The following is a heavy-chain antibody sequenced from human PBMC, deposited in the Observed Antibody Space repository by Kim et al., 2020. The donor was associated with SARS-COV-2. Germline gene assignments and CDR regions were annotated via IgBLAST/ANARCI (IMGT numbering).Heavy chain of an antibody. CDR1: GFTFSSYE. CDR3: ARGANTMIVVPHGGGFDY. V-gene: IGHV3-48*03. J-gene: IGHJ4*02. Sequence: GGSLRLSCAASGFTFSSYEMNWVRQAPGKGLEWVSYISSSGSTIYYADSVKGRFTISRDNAKNSLYLQMNSLRAEDTAVYYCARGANTMIVVPHGGGFDYWGQGTLVTVSS. CDR2: ISSSGSTI. D-gene: IGHD3-22*01.